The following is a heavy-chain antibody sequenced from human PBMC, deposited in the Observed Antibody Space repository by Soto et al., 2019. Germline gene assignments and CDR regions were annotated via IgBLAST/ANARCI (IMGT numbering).Heavy chain of an antibody. CDR2: IWYDGITK. D-gene: IGHD2-15*01. CDR1: GFTFTSYA. V-gene: IGHV3-33*01. J-gene: IGHJ1*01. Sequence: QMQLVESGGGVVQPGTSLRLSCVGSGFTFTSYAIHWVRQTPGKGLEWLAVIWYDGITKFHTASVKGRFAISRDNSNNTVYLQMTSLRAEDTALSHCARAKSPYDCSGETCYSGIHHWGQGTLVTVSS. CDR3: ARAKSPYDCSGETCYSGIHH.